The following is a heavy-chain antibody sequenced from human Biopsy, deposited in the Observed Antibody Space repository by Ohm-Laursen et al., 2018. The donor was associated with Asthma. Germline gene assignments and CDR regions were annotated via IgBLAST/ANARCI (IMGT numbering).Heavy chain of an antibody. J-gene: IGHJ4*02. CDR1: GFTFSSYA. D-gene: IGHD4-17*01. CDR2: ISSSSSAI. V-gene: IGHV3-48*02. Sequence: SLRLSCAASGFTFSSYAMNWVRQAPGKGLEWVSYISSSSSAIYYADSVKGRFTISRDNAKNSLYLQMNSLRDEDTAVYYCARPRWGPYGYWGQGTLVTVSS. CDR3: ARPRWGPYGY.